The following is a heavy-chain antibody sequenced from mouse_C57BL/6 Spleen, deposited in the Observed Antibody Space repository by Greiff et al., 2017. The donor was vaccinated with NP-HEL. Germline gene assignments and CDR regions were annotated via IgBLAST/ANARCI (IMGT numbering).Heavy chain of an antibody. CDR2: ISSGGDYI. Sequence: EVMLVESGEGLVKPGGSLKLSCAASGFTFSSYAMSWVRQTPEKRLEWVAYISSGGDYIYYADTVKGRFTISRDNARNTLYLQMSSLKSEDTAMYYCTRDYYSNYQAWFAYWGQGTLVTVSA. D-gene: IGHD2-5*01. V-gene: IGHV5-9-1*02. J-gene: IGHJ3*01. CDR3: TRDYYSNYQAWFAY. CDR1: GFTFSSYA.